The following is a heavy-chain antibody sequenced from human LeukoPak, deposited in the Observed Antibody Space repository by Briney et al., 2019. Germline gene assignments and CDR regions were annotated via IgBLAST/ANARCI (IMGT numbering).Heavy chain of an antibody. CDR1: GFTFSSYW. CDR3: ATIYSYGYADY. J-gene: IGHJ4*02. CDR2: IKQDGSEK. V-gene: IGHV3-7*01. D-gene: IGHD5-18*01. Sequence: GGSLRLSCAASGFTFSSYWMSWVRQAPGKGLEWVANIKQDGSEKYYVDSVKGRFTISRDNDKNSLYLQMNSLRAEDTAVYYCATIYSYGYADYWGQGTLVTVSS.